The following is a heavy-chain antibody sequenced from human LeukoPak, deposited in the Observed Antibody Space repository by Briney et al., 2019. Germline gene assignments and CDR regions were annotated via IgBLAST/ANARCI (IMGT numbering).Heavy chain of an antibody. J-gene: IGHJ4*02. D-gene: IGHD4-17*01. CDR2: ISGSGART. CDR1: GFSFSSYT. V-gene: IGHV3-23*01. CDR3: GKDAPDYGDYGGAD. Sequence: LPGGSLRLSCAASGFSFSSYTMTWVRQSPGKGLEWVSTISGSGARTYYADSVKGRFTISRDNSKNTVYLQMNSLRGEETAVYYCGKDAPDYGDYGGADWGQGTLVSVFS.